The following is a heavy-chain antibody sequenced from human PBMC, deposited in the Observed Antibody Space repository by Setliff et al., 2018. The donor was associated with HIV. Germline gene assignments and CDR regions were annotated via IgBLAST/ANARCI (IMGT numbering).Heavy chain of an antibody. D-gene: IGHD2-15*01. CDR1: GFTFSSYW. CDR3: ARSRRQVGFDY. CDR2: ISSDGSST. V-gene: IGHV3-74*01. J-gene: IGHJ4*02. Sequence: GGSLRLSCAASGFTFSSYWTHWVRQAPGKGLVWVSRISSDGSSTSYADSVKGRFTISRDNAKNTLFLQMNSLGDEDTAVYYCARSRRQVGFDYWGQGTL.